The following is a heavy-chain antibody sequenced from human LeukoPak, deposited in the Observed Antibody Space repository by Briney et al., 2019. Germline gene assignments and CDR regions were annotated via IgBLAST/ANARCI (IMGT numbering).Heavy chain of an antibody. J-gene: IGHJ4*02. Sequence: GGSLRLSCAASGFTFSSYGMHWVRQAPGKGLEWVAVISYDGSNKYYADSVKGRFTISRDNSKNTLYPQMNSLRAEDTAVYYRTRDQGDYWGQGTLVTVSS. V-gene: IGHV3-30*03. CDR1: GFTFSSYG. CDR2: ISYDGSNK. CDR3: TRDQGDY.